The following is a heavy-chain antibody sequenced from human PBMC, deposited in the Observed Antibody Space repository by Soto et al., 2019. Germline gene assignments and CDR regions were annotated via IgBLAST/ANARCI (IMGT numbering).Heavy chain of an antibody. CDR1: GFSLSNARMG. Sequence: QVAVKESGPVLGKPTEPLPLTCTVSGFSLSNARMGVSWIRQPPGKALEWLAHIFSNDGKYYRTSLKIRITNYKDTSKSQVVHTMTKRDPVDTATYYGARIRDSRGHAVASWGQGTLVTVSS. J-gene: IGHJ4*02. D-gene: IGHD3-22*01. CDR2: IFSNDGK. CDR3: ARIRDSRGHAVAS. V-gene: IGHV2-26*01.